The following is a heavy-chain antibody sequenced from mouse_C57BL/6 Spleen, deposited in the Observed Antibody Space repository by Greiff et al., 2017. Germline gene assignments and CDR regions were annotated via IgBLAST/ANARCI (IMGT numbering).Heavy chain of an antibody. CDR2: IWSDGST. D-gene: IGHD5-2*01. V-gene: IGHV2-6*03. CDR3: AREREREYESYAMDY. J-gene: IGHJ4*01. CDR1: GFSLTSYG. Sequence: VQRVESGPGLVAPSQSLSITCTVSGFSLTSYGVPWVRQPPGKGLEWLVVIWSDGSTTYNSALKSRLSISKDNSKSQVFLKMNSLQTDDTAMYYWAREREREYESYAMDYWGQGTSVTVSS.